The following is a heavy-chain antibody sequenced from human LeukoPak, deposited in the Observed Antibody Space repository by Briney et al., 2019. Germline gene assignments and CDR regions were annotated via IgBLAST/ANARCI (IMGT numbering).Heavy chain of an antibody. Sequence: GGSLRLSCAASGFTFSSYSMNWVRQAPGKGLEWVSSISSSSYIYYADSVKGRFTISRDNAKNSLYLQMNSLRAEDTAVYYCARRGCSSTSCYRSGFDYWGQGTLVTVSS. J-gene: IGHJ4*02. V-gene: IGHV3-21*01. CDR1: GFTFSSYS. CDR3: ARRGCSSTSCYRSGFDY. D-gene: IGHD2-2*01. CDR2: ISSSSYI.